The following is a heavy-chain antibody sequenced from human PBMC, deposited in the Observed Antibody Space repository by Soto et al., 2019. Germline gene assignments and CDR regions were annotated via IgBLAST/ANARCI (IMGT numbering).Heavy chain of an antibody. CDR2: ISYDGSNK. D-gene: IGHD4-4*01. CDR3: ARGILQGFFDY. J-gene: IGHJ4*02. Sequence: GGSLRLSCAASGFTFSSYAMHWVRQAPGKGLEWVAVISYDGSNKYYADSVKGRFTISRDNSKNTLYLQMNSLRAEDTAVYYCARGILQGFFDYWGQGTLVTVSS. CDR1: GFTFSSYA. V-gene: IGHV3-30-3*01.